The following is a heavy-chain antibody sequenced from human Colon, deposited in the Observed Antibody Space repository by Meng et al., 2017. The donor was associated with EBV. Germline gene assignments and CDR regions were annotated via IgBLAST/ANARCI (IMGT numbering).Heavy chain of an antibody. CDR3: ARVRVIPAAVGFDY. CDR1: GGSISTSDW. Sequence: QVQLQASGPGLGEPSGTLSLTCAVSGGSISTSDWWSWVRQPPGKGLEWIGEIYRGGGTNYNPSFKSRVTISVDTSNNHFSLKLSYVTAADTAVYYCARVRVIPAAVGFDYWGQGTLVTVSS. J-gene: IGHJ4*02. CDR2: IYRGGGT. D-gene: IGHD2-2*01. V-gene: IGHV4-4*02.